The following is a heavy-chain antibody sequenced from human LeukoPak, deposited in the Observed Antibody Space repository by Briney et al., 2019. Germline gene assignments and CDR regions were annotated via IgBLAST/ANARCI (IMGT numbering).Heavy chain of an antibody. CDR2: ISSSSSTI. CDR3: AELGITMIGGV. J-gene: IGHJ6*04. V-gene: IGHV3-48*03. Sequence: GGSLRLSCVASGFTFSSYEMNWVRQAPGKGLEWVSYISSSSSTIYYADSVKGRFTISRDNAKNSLYLQMNSLRAEDTAVYYCAELGITMIGGVWGKGTTVTISS. D-gene: IGHD3-10*02. CDR1: GFTFSSYE.